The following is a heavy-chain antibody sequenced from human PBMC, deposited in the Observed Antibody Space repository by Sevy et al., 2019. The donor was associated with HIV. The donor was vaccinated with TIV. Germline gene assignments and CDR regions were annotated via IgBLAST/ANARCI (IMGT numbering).Heavy chain of an antibody. CDR2: IGASNGYT. J-gene: IGHJ6*02. V-gene: IGHV1-18*01. CDR3: ARDQGVVVVPAARNGMDV. D-gene: IGHD2-2*01. CDR1: GYTFTNYG. Sequence: ASVKVSCKASGYTFTNYGISWVRQAPGQGLEWMGWIGASNGYTNYAQRLQDRVTMTKDTATSTAYMDLRSLRSDDTAVYYCARDQGVVVVPAARNGMDVWGQGTTVTVSS.